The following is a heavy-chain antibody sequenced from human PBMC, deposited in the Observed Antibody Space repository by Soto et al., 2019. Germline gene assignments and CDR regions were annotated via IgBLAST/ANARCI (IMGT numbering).Heavy chain of an antibody. J-gene: IGHJ4*02. D-gene: IGHD3-10*01. Sequence: SETLSLTCIVSGGSISSNDFYWSWIRQHPGKGLEWIGYIYYSGNTYYNPSLKSRVTILVDTSKNQFSLKVSSVTAADTAVYYCARDRPSGSYPRFYYSDNWGQGTLVTVSS. CDR2: IYYSGNT. V-gene: IGHV4-31*03. CDR1: GGSISSNDFY. CDR3: ARDRPSGSYPRFYYSDN.